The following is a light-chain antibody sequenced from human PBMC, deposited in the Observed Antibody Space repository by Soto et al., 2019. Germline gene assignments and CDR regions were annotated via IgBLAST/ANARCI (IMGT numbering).Light chain of an antibody. CDR1: SSDVGSYNL. CDR2: EDS. Sequence: SVLTQPASVSGSPGQSITISCTGTSSDVGSYNLVSWYQQHPGKAPKLVIYEDSKRPSGVSNRFSGSKSGNTASLTTSGLQAEDEADYNCCSYAGSSTYVFGTGTKVTVL. CDR3: CSYAGSSTYV. V-gene: IGLV2-23*01. J-gene: IGLJ1*01.